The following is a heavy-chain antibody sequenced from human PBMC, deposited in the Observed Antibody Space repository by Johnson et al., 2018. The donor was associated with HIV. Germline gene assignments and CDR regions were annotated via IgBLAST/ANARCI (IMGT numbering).Heavy chain of an antibody. CDR3: AREGKDAFDI. Sequence: VQLVESGGVVVQPGGSLRLSCAASGFTFDDYTMHWVRQAPGKGLEWVSLISWDGGSTYYVDSVKGRFTISRDNSKNTLYLQMNSLRSEDTAVYYCAREGKDAFDIWGQGTMVTVSS. J-gene: IGHJ3*02. CDR1: GFTFDDYT. D-gene: IGHD3-10*01. CDR2: ISWDGGST. V-gene: IGHV3-43*01.